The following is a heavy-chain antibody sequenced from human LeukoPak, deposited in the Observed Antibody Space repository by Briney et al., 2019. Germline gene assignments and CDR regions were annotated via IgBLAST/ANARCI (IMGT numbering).Heavy chain of an antibody. CDR1: GYTFTSYG. CDR3: ARAEMATDY. Sequence: AAVKVSCKASGYTFTSYGSSWVRQAAGRGLEGMGWISAYNGNTNYAQKRRGRVTMTTDTSTSTAYMELRSLRSDATAVYYCARAEMATDYWGQGTLVTVSS. CDR2: ISAYNGNT. J-gene: IGHJ4*02. D-gene: IGHD5-24*01. V-gene: IGHV1-18*01.